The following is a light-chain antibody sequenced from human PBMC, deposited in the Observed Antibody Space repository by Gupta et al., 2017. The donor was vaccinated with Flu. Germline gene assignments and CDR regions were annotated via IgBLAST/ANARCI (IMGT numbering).Light chain of an antibody. CDR2: GAP. CDR1: HTVADSY. J-gene: IGKJ2*01. Sequence: EIVLTQSPCSLSLSPGERATVSCRSTHTVADSYLAWYKQHLGQAPRRLIYGAPTRATGIPDRFNGSGYGTDLPLAISIRELEDFTVYYSPQDGSSPAYTFGQGTKMDI. V-gene: IGKV3-20*01. CDR3: PQDGSSPAYT.